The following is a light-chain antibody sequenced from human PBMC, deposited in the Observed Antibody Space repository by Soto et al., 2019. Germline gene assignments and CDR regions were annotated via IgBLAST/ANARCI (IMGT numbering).Light chain of an antibody. CDR3: QQYNNYLWT. Sequence: DIQMTQSPSTLSASVGDRVTITCRASQSINNRLAWYQQKPGKAPNLLIYKASTLESGVPSRFSGSGSGTEFTLTISSLQPDDFATYYCQQYNNYLWTFGQGTKVDIK. CDR2: KAS. CDR1: QSINNR. V-gene: IGKV1-5*03. J-gene: IGKJ1*01.